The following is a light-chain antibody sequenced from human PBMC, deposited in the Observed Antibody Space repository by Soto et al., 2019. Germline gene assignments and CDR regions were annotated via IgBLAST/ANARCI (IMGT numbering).Light chain of an antibody. CDR3: SSFSRGDNPHVL. J-gene: IGLJ2*01. V-gene: IGLV2-8*01. Sequence: QSALTQPPSASGSPGQSVTISCTGTSSDVAGSDYVSWYQQHPGKAPKLIIYEVTKRPAGVPYRFSGSKSGNTASLTVSGLQADDESYYYCSSFSRGDNPHVLFGGGTKVTVL. CDR1: SSDVAGSDY. CDR2: EVT.